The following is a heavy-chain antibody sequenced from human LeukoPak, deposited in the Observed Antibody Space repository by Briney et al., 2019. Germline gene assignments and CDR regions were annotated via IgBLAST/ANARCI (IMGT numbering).Heavy chain of an antibody. CDR2: ISGSGGRT. CDR1: GFTFSSYA. Sequence: GSLRLSCAASGFTFSSYAMSWVRQAPGKGLEWVSSISGSGGRTHYADSVKGRFTISRDNSKNTLYLQMNSLRAEDTAVYYCVGYGSGSYYNYYMDVWGKGTTVTVSS. D-gene: IGHD3-10*01. CDR3: VGYGSGSYYNYYMDV. V-gene: IGHV3-23*01. J-gene: IGHJ6*03.